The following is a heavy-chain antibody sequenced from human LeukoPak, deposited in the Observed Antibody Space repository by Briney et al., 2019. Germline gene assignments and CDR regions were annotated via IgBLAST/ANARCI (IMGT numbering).Heavy chain of an antibody. D-gene: IGHD2-15*01. J-gene: IGHJ3*02. V-gene: IGHV5-51*01. CDR1: GYSFTSYW. Sequence: GESLKISCKGSGYSFTSYWIGWVPQMPGKDLEWMGIIYPGDSDTRYSSSFQGQVTISADKSISTAYLQWSSLKASDTAMYYCAIVVADTDAFDIWGQGTMVTVSS. CDR3: AIVVADTDAFDI. CDR2: IYPGDSDT.